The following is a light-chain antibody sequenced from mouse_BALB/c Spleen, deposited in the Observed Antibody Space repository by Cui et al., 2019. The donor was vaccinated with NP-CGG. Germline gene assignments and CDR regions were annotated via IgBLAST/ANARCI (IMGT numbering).Light chain of an antibody. V-gene: IGLV1*01. Sequence: VVTQESPPTTSPGETVTLTCRSSTGAVTTSNYANWVQEKPDHLFTGLIGGTNNRAPGVPARFSGSLIGDKAALTITGAQTEDEAIYFCALWYSNHWVFGGGTKLTVL. J-gene: IGLJ1*01. CDR1: TGAVTTSNY. CDR2: GTN. CDR3: ALWYSNHWV.